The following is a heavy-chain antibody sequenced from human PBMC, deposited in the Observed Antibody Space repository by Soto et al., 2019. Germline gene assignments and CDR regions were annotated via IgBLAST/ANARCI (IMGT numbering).Heavy chain of an antibody. V-gene: IGHV4-31*03. CDR1: GGSISSGGYY. J-gene: IGHJ4*02. D-gene: IGHD5-12*01. Sequence: QVQLQESGPGLVKPSQTLSLTCTFSGGSISSGGYYWSWIRQHPGKGLEWIGYIYYSGSAYYNPSLKSRVTISVVTSKNQFSLKLSSVTAADTAVYYCARVLATLPDLCFDYWGQGTLVTVSS. CDR3: ARVLATLPDLCFDY. CDR2: IYYSGSA.